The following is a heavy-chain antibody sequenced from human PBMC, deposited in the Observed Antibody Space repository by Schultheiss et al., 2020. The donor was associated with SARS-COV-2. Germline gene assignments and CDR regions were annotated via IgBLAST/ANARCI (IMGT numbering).Heavy chain of an antibody. Sequence: GGSLRLSCAASGFIFSSYEMNWVRQAPGKGLEWISYITGSGNTIYYADSVKGRFTISRDNAKNSLFLQMNSLRAEDTAVYYCARASKTHDFWSGYLTSYYYYYGMDVWGQGTTVTVSS. CDR2: ITGSGNTI. J-gene: IGHJ6*02. V-gene: IGHV3-48*03. D-gene: IGHD3-3*01. CDR1: GFIFSSYE. CDR3: ARASKTHDFWSGYLTSYYYYYGMDV.